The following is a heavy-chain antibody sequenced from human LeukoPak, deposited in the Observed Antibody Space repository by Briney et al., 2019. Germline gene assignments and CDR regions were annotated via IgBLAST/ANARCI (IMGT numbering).Heavy chain of an antibody. J-gene: IGHJ4*02. V-gene: IGHV4-59*08. CDR2: IYYSGST. D-gene: IGHD2-21*01. CDR3: ARQGGGEDY. Sequence: PSETLSLTCTVSGGSISSYYWSWIRQPPGKGLEWIGYIYYSGSTNYNPSLKSRVTISVDTSKSQFSLKLSSVTAADTAVYYCARQGGGEDYWGLGTLVTVSS. CDR1: GGSISSYY.